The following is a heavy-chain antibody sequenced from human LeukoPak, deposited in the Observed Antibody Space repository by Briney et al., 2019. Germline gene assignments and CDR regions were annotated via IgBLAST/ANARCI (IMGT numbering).Heavy chain of an antibody. CDR1: GFTFSDYY. D-gene: IGHD4-17*01. CDR3: ARGGDPPRPLGY. V-gene: IGHV3-11*05. CDR2: ISSSSSYT. Sequence: GGSLRLSCAASGFTFSDYYMSWIRPAPGKGLERGSYISSSSSYTNYADSVKGRFTISRDNAKNSLYLQMNSLRAEDTAVYYCARGGDPPRPLGYWGQGTLVTVSS. J-gene: IGHJ4*02.